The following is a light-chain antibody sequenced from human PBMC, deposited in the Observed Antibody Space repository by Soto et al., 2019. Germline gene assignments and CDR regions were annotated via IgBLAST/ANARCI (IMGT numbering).Light chain of an antibody. J-gene: IGKJ4*01. CDR2: AAP. CDR1: QGISSY. V-gene: IGKV1-9*01. Sequence: DIQVTQSPAFLSASVGDRVTITCRASQGISSYLAWYQQRPGKAPKFLMYAAPTLQSGVPSRFSGSGSGTEFALTISSLQPEDFATYYCQQLKNYPLTFGGGTKLDIK. CDR3: QQLKNYPLT.